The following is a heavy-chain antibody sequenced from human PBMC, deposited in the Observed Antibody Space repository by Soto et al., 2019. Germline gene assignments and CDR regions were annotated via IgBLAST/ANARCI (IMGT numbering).Heavy chain of an antibody. V-gene: IGHV3-7*01. CDR1: GFTFSSYW. Sequence: PGGSLRLSCAASGFTFSSYWMSWVRQAPGKGLEWVANIKQDGSEKYYVDSVKGRFTISRDNAKNSLYLQMNSLRAEDTAVYYCARDKSRYCSGGSCYSSDLXYWGQGTLVTV. CDR3: ARDKSRYCSGGSCYSSDLXY. CDR2: IKQDGSEK. J-gene: IGHJ4*02. D-gene: IGHD2-15*01.